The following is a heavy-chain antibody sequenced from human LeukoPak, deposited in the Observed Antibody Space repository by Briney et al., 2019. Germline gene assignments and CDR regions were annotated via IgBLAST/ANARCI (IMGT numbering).Heavy chain of an antibody. CDR2: IYYSGST. V-gene: IGHV4-59*01. CDR1: GGSISSYY. J-gene: IGHJ4*02. Sequence: SETLSLTCTVSGGSISSYYWSWIRQPPGKGLEWIGYIYYSGSTNYNPSLKSRVTISVDTSKNQFTLRLSSVTAADTAVYYCARGQGGTSTSSSYFDYWGQGTLVTVSS. CDR3: ARGQGGTSTSSSYFDY. D-gene: IGHD6-6*01.